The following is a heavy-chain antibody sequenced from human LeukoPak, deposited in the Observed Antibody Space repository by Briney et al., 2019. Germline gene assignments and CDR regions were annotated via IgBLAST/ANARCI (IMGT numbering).Heavy chain of an antibody. V-gene: IGHV3-21*06. Sequence: GGSLRLSCATSGFTFNSYSMYWVRQAPGKGLEWVSSISSSSSLMFYADSVKGRFSISRDHANNSLYLQMNSLRAEDTAVYYCVRDTGSSDGYYFLYWGQGTLVTVSS. CDR2: ISSSSSLM. CDR1: GFTFNSYS. J-gene: IGHJ1*01. CDR3: VRDTGSSDGYYFLY. D-gene: IGHD1-26*01.